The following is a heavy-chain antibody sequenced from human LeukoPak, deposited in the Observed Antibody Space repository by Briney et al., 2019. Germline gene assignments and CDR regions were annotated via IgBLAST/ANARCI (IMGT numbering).Heavy chain of an antibody. CDR2: IYYSGST. J-gene: IGHJ4*02. Sequence: PSETLSLTCTVSGGSVSSGSYYWSWIRQPPGKGLEWIGYIYYSGSTNYNPSLKSRVTISVDTSKNQFSLKLSSVIAADTAVYYCARDDCSGGSCYYPYFHYWGQGTLVTVSS. V-gene: IGHV4-61*01. CDR1: GGSVSSGSYY. D-gene: IGHD2-15*01. CDR3: ARDDCSGGSCYYPYFHY.